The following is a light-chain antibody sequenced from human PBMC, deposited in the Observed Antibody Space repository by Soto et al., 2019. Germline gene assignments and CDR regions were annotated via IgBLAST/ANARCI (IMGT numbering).Light chain of an antibody. CDR1: SSDVGSYKD. CDR2: DVS. CDR3: CAYADTFYV. V-gene: IGLV2-11*01. Sequence: QSALTQPRSVSGSPGQSVTISCTGTSSDVGSYKDVSWYQHHPGKVPKLRIYDVSERPSGVPDRFSGSKSGNTASLTISGLQAEDEDIYYCCAYADTFYVFGTGTKVTVL. J-gene: IGLJ1*01.